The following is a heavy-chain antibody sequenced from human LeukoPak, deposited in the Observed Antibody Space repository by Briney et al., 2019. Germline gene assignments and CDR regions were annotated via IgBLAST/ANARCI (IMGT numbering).Heavy chain of an antibody. Sequence: SKTLSLTCTVSGGSISSYYWSWIRQPPGKGLEWIGYIYYSGSTNYNPSLKSRVTISVDTSKNQFSLKLSSVTAADTAVYYCARHMPRESSSPLDIWGQGTMVTVSS. J-gene: IGHJ3*02. CDR1: GGSISSYY. CDR2: IYYSGST. D-gene: IGHD6-13*01. CDR3: ARHMPRESSSPLDI. V-gene: IGHV4-59*08.